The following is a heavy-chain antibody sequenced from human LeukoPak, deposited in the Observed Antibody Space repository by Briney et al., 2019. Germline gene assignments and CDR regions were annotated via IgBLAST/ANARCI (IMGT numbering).Heavy chain of an antibody. CDR1: GGTFSSYA. CDR2: VIPIFGTA. Sequence: SVKVSCKASGGTFSSYAISWVRQAPGQGLEWMGGVIPIFGTANYAQKFQGRVTITADESTSTAYMELSSLRSEDTDVYYCAISLHYYDSSGPLHYWGQGTLVTVSS. J-gene: IGHJ4*02. CDR3: AISLHYYDSSGPLHY. D-gene: IGHD3-22*01. V-gene: IGHV1-69*01.